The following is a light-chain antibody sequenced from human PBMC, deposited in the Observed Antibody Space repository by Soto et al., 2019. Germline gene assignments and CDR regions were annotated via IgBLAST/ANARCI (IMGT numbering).Light chain of an antibody. V-gene: IGKV3-11*01. Sequence: EILLTQSPATLSLSPGERATFSCRASQSVSSYLAWYQQKPGQAPRLLIYDASNRATGIPARFSGSGSGTDFTLTISSLEPEDFAVYYCQQRSNWPPALTFGGGTKVHIK. CDR2: DAS. CDR1: QSVSSY. CDR3: QQRSNWPPALT. J-gene: IGKJ4*01.